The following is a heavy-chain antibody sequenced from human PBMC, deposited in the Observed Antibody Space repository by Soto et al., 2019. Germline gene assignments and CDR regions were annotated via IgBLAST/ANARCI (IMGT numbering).Heavy chain of an antibody. CDR2: INPIGGST. CDR3: ARVGGRWLQLKGFYYYGMDV. D-gene: IGHD5-12*01. V-gene: IGHV1-46*01. CDR1: GYTFTSYY. Sequence: ASVKVSCKASGYTFTSYYMHWVRQAPGQGLEWMGIINPIGGSTSYAQKFQGRVTMTRDTSTSTVYMELSSLRSEDTAVYYCARVGGRWLQLKGFYYYGMDVWGQGTTVTVSS. J-gene: IGHJ6*02.